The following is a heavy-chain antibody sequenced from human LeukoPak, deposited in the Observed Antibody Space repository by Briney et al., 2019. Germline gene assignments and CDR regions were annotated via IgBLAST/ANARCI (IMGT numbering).Heavy chain of an antibody. V-gene: IGHV1-2*02. J-gene: IGHJ5*02. D-gene: IGHD1-7*01. CDR1: GYTFTGYY. CDR2: INPNSGGT. Sequence: ASVKVSCKVSGYTFTGYYMHWVRQAPGQGLEWMGWINPNSGGTNYAQKFQGRVTMTRDTSISTAYMELSRLRSDDTAVYYCARDLTGTTGWFDPWGQGTLVTVSS. CDR3: ARDLTGTTGWFDP.